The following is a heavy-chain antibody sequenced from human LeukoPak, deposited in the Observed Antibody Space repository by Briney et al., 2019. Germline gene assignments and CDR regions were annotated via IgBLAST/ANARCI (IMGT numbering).Heavy chain of an antibody. CDR2: ISWNSGSI. V-gene: IGHV3-9*01. D-gene: IGHD3-22*01. J-gene: IGHJ4*02. Sequence: GGSLRLSCAASGFTFDDYAMHWVRQAPGKGLEWVSGISWNSGSIGYADSVKGRFTISRDNAKNSLYLQMNSLRAEDTALYYCAKGGGYYLGGSLTTILDYWGQGTLVTVSS. CDR3: AKGGGYYLGGSLTTILDY. CDR1: GFTFDDYA.